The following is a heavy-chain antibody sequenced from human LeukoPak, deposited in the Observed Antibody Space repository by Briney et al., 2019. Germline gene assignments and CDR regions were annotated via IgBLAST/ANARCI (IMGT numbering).Heavy chain of an antibody. CDR1: GFTFSSYG. J-gene: IGHJ4*02. CDR3: AKDGRDGYNHPSYYFDS. Sequence: QPGRSLRLSCAASGFTFSSYGIHWGRQAPGKGLEWVAVISYDGNSEYYADSVKGRFTISRDNSKNALYLQMNSLRPEDTAVYYCAKDGRDGYNHPSYYFDSWGQGTLVTVSS. V-gene: IGHV3-30*18. CDR2: ISYDGNSE. D-gene: IGHD5-24*01.